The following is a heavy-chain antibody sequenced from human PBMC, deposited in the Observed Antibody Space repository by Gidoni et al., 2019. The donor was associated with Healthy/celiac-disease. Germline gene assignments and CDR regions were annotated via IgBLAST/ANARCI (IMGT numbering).Heavy chain of an antibody. CDR3: ARAVYCSSTSCYRGRGYYYYYGMDV. CDR1: GGSFSGYY. CDR2: INHSGST. D-gene: IGHD2-2*02. J-gene: IGHJ6*02. V-gene: IGHV4-34*01. Sequence: QVQLQQWGAGLLKPSETLSLPCAVYGGSFSGYYWSWIRQPPGKGLGWIGEINHSGSTNYNPSLKSRVTISVDTSKNQFSLKLSSVTAADTAVYYCARAVYCSSTSCYRGRGYYYYYGMDVWGQGTTVTVSS.